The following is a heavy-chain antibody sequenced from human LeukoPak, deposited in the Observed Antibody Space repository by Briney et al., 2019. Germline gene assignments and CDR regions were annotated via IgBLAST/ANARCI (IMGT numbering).Heavy chain of an antibody. CDR1: GGSFSGYY. V-gene: IGHV4-34*01. J-gene: IGHJ4*02. D-gene: IGHD5-12*01. Sequence: SETLSLTCAVYGGSFSGYYWSWIRQPPGKGLEWIGEINHSGSTNYNPSLKSRVTMSVDTSKNQFSLKLSSVTAADTAVYYCARGGMEWLRFPNFDYWGQGTLVTVSS. CDR2: INHSGST. CDR3: ARGGMEWLRFPNFDY.